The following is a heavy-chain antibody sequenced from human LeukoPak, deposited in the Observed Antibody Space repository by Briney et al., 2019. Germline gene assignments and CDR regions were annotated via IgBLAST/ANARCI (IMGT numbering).Heavy chain of an antibody. Sequence: GRSLGLSCAASGFAFSRYGMHWVRRAPGKGLEGGALISHDGTNRNHADSVKGRFTISRDNSNNTLYLQMSSLRAEDTAVYYCARGPGALDYWGQGALVTVSS. CDR3: ARGPGALDY. CDR2: ISHDGTNR. D-gene: IGHD2-2*01. V-gene: IGHV3-30*03. CDR1: GFAFSRYG. J-gene: IGHJ4*02.